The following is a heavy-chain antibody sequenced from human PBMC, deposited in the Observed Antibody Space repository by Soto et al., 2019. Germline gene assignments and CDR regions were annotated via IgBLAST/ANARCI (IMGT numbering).Heavy chain of an antibody. Sequence: SETLSLTCTVSGGSINHYYCIWIRQPPGKGLEWMGYIYYSGTTTNYNPSLKSRVTLSVDTSKNQFSLKLSSVTAADTAVYYCARLGGSYAVPHFDYWGQGTLVTVSS. CDR1: GGSINHYY. CDR3: ARLGGSYAVPHFDY. J-gene: IGHJ4*02. D-gene: IGHD1-26*01. CDR2: IYYSGTTT. V-gene: IGHV4-59*08.